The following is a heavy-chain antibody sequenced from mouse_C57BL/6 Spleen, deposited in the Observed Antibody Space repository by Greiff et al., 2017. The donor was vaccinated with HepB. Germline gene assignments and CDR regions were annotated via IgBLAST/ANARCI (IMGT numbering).Heavy chain of an antibody. CDR1: GFTFSSYG. CDR2: ISSGGSYT. V-gene: IGHV5-6*01. Sequence: EVQRVESGGDLVKPGGSLKLSCAASGFTFSSYGMSWVRQTPDKRLEWVATISSGGSYTYYPDSVKGRFTISRDNAKNTLYLQMSSLKSEDTAMYYCARPYYGSSYPFAYWGQGTLVTVSA. CDR3: ARPYYGSSYPFAY. J-gene: IGHJ3*01. D-gene: IGHD1-1*01.